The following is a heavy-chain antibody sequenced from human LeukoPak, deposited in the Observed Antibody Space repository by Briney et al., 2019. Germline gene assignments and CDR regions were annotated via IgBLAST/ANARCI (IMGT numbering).Heavy chain of an antibody. CDR1: GGSISSGGYS. V-gene: IGHV4-30-2*01. Sequence: SETLSLTCAVSGGSISSGGYSWSWIRQPPGKGLEWIGYIYHSGSTYYNPSLKSRVTISVDRSKNQFSLKLSSVTAADTAVYYCARDPSYCSSSSCYTSWGQGTLVTVSS. CDR2: IYHSGST. J-gene: IGHJ5*02. D-gene: IGHD2-2*02. CDR3: ARDPSYCSSSSCYTS.